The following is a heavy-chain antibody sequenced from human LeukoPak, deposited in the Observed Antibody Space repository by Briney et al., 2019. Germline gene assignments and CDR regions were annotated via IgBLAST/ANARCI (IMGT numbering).Heavy chain of an antibody. J-gene: IGHJ5*02. D-gene: IGHD3-16*01. Sequence: SETLSLTCTVSGGSINSYYWSWIRQPAGKGLEWIGRIFSSGNTIYNPSLQSRVTMSVDTPKNQFSLRLNSVTAADTAVYYCARSPHRLIGHWFDPWGQGTLVTVSS. CDR2: IFSSGNT. CDR1: GGSINSYY. CDR3: ARSPHRLIGHWFDP. V-gene: IGHV4-4*07.